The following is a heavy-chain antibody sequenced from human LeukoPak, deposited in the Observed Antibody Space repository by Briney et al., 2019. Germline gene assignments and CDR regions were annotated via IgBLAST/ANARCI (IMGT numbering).Heavy chain of an antibody. CDR2: IYPGDSDT. J-gene: IGHJ4*02. CDR3: ARQIAAAGTIFLASDY. D-gene: IGHD6-13*01. Sequence: GEFLQISCKGSGYSFTSYWIGWVRQMPGKGLEWMGIIYPGDSDTRYSPSFQGQVTISADKSISTVYLQWSSLKASDTAMYYCARQIAAAGTIFLASDYWGQGTLVTVSS. CDR1: GYSFTSYW. V-gene: IGHV5-51*01.